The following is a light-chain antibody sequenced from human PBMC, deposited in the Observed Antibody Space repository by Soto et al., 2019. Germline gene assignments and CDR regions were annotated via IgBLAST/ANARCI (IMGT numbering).Light chain of an antibody. Sequence: EIVLTQSPGTLSLSPGERATLSCRASQSVTSRYLAWYQQKPGQTPRLLIYAASSRATGIPDRFSGSGSGTDFSLTISRLEPEDFAVYYCQHYGSSPPLTFGEGTKLEIK. CDR2: AAS. CDR1: QSVTSRY. J-gene: IGKJ4*01. CDR3: QHYGSSPPLT. V-gene: IGKV3-20*01.